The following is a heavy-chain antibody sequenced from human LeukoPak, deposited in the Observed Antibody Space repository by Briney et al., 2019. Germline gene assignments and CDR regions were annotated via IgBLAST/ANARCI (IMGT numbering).Heavy chain of an antibody. CDR1: GFTFSSYG. CDR2: IRYDGSNK. CDR3: AKDSYYDFWSAYSD. J-gene: IGHJ4*02. D-gene: IGHD3-3*01. V-gene: IGHV3-30*02. Sequence: GGSLRLSCAASGFTFSSYGMHWVRQAPGKGLEWVAFIRYDGSNKYYADSVKGRFTISRDNSKNTLYLQMNSLRAEDTAEYYCAKDSYYDFWSAYSDWGQGTLVTVSS.